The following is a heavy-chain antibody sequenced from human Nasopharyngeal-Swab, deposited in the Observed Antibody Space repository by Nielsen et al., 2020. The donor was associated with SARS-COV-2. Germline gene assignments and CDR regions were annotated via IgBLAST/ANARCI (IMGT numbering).Heavy chain of an antibody. V-gene: IGHV3-23*01. J-gene: IGHJ6*02. CDR2: ISGSGGNA. CDR1: GFTFSSYA. Sequence: GESLKISCAASGFTFSSYAMSWVRQAPGKGLEWVSAISGSGGNAYYADSVKGRFTISRDNSKNTLYLQMNSLRAEDTAVYYCAKVASGGMDVWGQGTTVTVSS. CDR3: AKVASGGMDV.